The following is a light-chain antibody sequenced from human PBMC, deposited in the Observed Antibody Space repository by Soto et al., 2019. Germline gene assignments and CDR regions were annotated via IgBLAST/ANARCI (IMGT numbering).Light chain of an antibody. CDR1: QGISSY. V-gene: IGKV1-8*01. CDR3: QQYYSSPLS. J-gene: IGKJ4*01. CDR2: AAS. Sequence: AIRMTQSPSSFSASTGDTVTITCRASQGISSYLAWYQQKAGNAPKLLIYAASTLQSGVPSRFSGSGSGTDFTLTIMILQSEDFAFYYCQQYYSSPLSFGGGTKVDIK.